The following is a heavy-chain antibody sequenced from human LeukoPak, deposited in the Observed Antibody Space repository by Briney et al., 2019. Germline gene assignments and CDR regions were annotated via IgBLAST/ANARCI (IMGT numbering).Heavy chain of an antibody. CDR2: ISAYNGNT. V-gene: IGHV1-18*01. CDR1: GYTFTSYG. D-gene: IGHD4-23*01. Sequence: ASVKVSCKASGYTFTSYGINWVRQAPGQGLEWMGWISAYNGNTNYAQKLQGRVTMTTDTSTSTAYMELRSLRSDDTAVYYCARAAPSSTVVNDYYYYYMDVWGKGTTVTVSS. CDR3: ARAAPSSTVVNDYYYYYMDV. J-gene: IGHJ6*03.